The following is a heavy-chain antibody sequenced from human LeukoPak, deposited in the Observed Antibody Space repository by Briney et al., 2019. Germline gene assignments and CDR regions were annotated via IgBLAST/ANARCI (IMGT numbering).Heavy chain of an antibody. V-gene: IGHV3-23*01. J-gene: IGHJ4*02. Sequence: GGSLRLFCAASGFTFNTYAMSWVRQAPGMGLDWVSAISGSGDSTFYADSVKGRFTISRDNSKNTLYLQIHSLRAEDTAVYYCAKGKGSSSSSIRWWGQGTLLTVSS. CDR3: AKGKGSSSSSIRW. CDR1: GFTFNTYA. CDR2: ISGSGDST. D-gene: IGHD2-21*01.